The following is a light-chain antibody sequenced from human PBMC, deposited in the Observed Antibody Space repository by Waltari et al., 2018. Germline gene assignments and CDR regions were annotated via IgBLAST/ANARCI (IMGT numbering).Light chain of an antibody. V-gene: IGLV1-40*01. Sequence: QSVLTQPPSVSGAPGQRGTISCSGSSPTTGANHNVYWYQQLPGTAPKLFIYDNTNRPSGVPDRFSGSKSGTSASLAITGLQTEDEADYYCQSYDTSLSAWVFGGGTKLTVL. CDR3: QSYDTSLSAWV. CDR1: SPTTGANHN. J-gene: IGLJ3*02. CDR2: DNT.